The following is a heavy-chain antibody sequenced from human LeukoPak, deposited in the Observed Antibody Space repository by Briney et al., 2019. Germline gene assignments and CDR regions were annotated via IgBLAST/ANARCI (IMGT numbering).Heavy chain of an antibody. J-gene: IGHJ1*01. Sequence: GGSLRLSCAASGFTFSSYWMNWVRQAPGKGLEWVANIKQDGSEKHYVDSVKGRFTISRDNAKNSLYLQMNSLRAEDTAVYYCARDYCTNGVCAEYFQHWGQGTLVTVSS. D-gene: IGHD2-8*01. CDR2: IKQDGSEK. CDR1: GFTFSSYW. V-gene: IGHV3-7*05. CDR3: ARDYCTNGVCAEYFQH.